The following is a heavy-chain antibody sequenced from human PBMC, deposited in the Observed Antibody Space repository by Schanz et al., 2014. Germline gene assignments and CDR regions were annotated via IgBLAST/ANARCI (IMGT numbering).Heavy chain of an antibody. J-gene: IGHJ4*02. V-gene: IGHV3-21*02. CDR2: VSRSTPDI. D-gene: IGHD3-3*01. Sequence: EVQLVESGGGLVKPGGSLRLSCGVSGFTASSHSMNWVRQAPGKGLEWVSYVSRSTPDIYYADSVKGRFTMSRDNAKISVFLQMNSLRAEDTAVYYCVRDSFFAFDYWGQGTLVTVSS. CDR3: VRDSFFAFDY. CDR1: GFTASSHS.